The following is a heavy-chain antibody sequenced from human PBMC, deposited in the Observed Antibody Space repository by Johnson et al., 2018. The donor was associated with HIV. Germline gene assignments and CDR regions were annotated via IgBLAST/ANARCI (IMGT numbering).Heavy chain of an antibody. D-gene: IGHD6-13*01. V-gene: IGHV3-30*02. Sequence: QVQLVESGGGVVQPGGSLRLSCAASGFTFSSYGLHWVRQAPGKGLEWVAFIRYDGSNKSYADSVKGRFTISRDNSKNTLYLQMNSMRAEDTAVYYCARDFKDSSSWYGAFDIWGQGTMVTVSS. CDR2: IRYDGSNK. J-gene: IGHJ3*02. CDR1: GFTFSSYG. CDR3: ARDFKDSSSWYGAFDI.